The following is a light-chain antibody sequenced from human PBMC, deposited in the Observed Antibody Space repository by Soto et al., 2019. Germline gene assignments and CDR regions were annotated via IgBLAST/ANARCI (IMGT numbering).Light chain of an antibody. Sequence: DIQMTQSPSSLSASVGDRVTITCRASQSISNYLNWYQQKPGKAPKLLIYAASSLQSGVPSRFSGSGSGTDFTLTISSLQPEDFATYYCQQSYSTPGTFGQGTKVEIK. CDR1: QSISNY. CDR2: AAS. CDR3: QQSYSTPGT. V-gene: IGKV1-39*01. J-gene: IGKJ1*01.